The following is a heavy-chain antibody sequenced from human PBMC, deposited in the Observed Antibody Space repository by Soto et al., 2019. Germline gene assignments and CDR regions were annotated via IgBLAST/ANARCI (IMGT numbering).Heavy chain of an antibody. J-gene: IGHJ3*02. Sequence: SAEVSCEESRDGFASYGISWVRQAPGQGLEWMGWISAYNGNTNYAQKLQGRVTMTTDTSTSTAYMELWSLRSDDTAVYYCVRMAFDIWGQGTMVTASS. CDR1: RDGFASYG. CDR2: ISAYNGNT. D-gene: IGHD2-15*01. CDR3: VRMAFDI. V-gene: IGHV1-18*01.